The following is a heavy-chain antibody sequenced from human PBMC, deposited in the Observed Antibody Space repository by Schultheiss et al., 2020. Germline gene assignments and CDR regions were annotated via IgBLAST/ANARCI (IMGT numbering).Heavy chain of an antibody. Sequence: GGSLRLSCAASGFTFSSYALHWVRQAPGKGLEWVAVISYDGSNKYYADSVKGRFTISRDNSKNTLYLQMNSLRAEDTAVYYCARDQSSWGAAHDAFDIWGQGTMVNVSS. CDR1: GFTFSSYA. CDR3: ARDQSSWGAAHDAFDI. J-gene: IGHJ3*02. D-gene: IGHD3-16*01. CDR2: ISYDGSNK. V-gene: IGHV3-30*04.